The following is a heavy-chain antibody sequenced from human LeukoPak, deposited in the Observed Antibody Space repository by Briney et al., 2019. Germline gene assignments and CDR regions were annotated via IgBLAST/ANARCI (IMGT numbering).Heavy chain of an antibody. CDR2: ISGSGGST. CDR3: AKDGSGIVGATGGEKPPYYFDY. Sequence: PGGSLRLSCAASGFTFSSYAMSWVRQAPGKGLEWVSAISGSGGSTYYADSVKGRFTISRDNSKNTLYLQMNSLRAEDTAVYYCAKDGSGIVGATGGEKPPYYFDYWGQGTLVTVPS. V-gene: IGHV3-23*01. D-gene: IGHD1-26*01. J-gene: IGHJ4*02. CDR1: GFTFSSYA.